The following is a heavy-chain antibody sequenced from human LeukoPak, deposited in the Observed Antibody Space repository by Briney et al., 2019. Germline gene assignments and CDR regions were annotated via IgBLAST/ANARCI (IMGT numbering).Heavy chain of an antibody. D-gene: IGHD3-22*01. Sequence: GGSLRLSCAASGFTFSSYSMNWVRQAPGKGLQWVSSISSSSSYIYYADSVEGRFTISRDNAKNSLYLQMNSLRAEDTAVYYCARGAYYYDSSGYAHWGQGTLVTVSS. CDR1: GFTFSSYS. V-gene: IGHV3-21*01. J-gene: IGHJ4*02. CDR3: ARGAYYYDSSGYAH. CDR2: ISSSSSYI.